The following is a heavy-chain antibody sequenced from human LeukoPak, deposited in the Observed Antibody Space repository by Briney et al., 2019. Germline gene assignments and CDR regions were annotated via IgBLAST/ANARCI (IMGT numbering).Heavy chain of an antibody. J-gene: IGHJ6*02. CDR1: GFNFSVHS. CDR2: ISGNSRFR. CDR3: ARDLNTGMDV. V-gene: IGHV3-21*05. Sequence: GGSLRLSCAASGFNFSVHSMNWVRQAPGKGLEWLSYISGNSRFREYADSVKGRFTISRDNARNLLFLQMDSLRAEDTAVYYCARDLNTGMDVWGRGTTVTVSS.